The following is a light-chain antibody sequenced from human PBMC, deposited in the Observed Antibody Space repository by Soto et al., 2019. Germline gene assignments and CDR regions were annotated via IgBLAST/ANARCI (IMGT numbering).Light chain of an antibody. J-gene: IGKJ5*01. CDR1: ESVSSN. CDR2: GAS. V-gene: IGKV3-15*01. CDR3: QQYNDWPPIT. Sequence: EIVMTQSPATLSVSPGGRATLSCRASESVSSNLGWYQQKPGQAPRLLIYGASTRATGIPARFSGSGSGTEFTLTIRSVQSEDFAVYYCQQYNDWPPITFGQGTRLEIK.